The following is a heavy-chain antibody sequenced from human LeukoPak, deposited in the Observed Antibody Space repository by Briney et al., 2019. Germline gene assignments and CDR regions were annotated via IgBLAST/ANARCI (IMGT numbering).Heavy chain of an antibody. J-gene: IGHJ4*02. Sequence: SSETLSLTCTVSGASISSTSYYWGWIRQPPGKGLEWIGSTYYRGTTYYNPSLKSRVTISVDTSKNQFSLNLTSVTAADTAVYYCAKGRSAAMIEAAFDYWGQGTLVTVSS. D-gene: IGHD3-22*01. V-gene: IGHV4-39*07. CDR3: AKGRSAAMIEAAFDY. CDR1: GASISSTSYY. CDR2: TYYRGTT.